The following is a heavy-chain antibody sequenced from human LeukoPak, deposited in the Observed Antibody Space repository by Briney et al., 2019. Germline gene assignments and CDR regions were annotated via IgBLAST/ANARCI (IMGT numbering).Heavy chain of an antibody. CDR2: ITWHSGSI. CDR3: VAVPETDFWIGFYLDY. D-gene: IGHD3-3*01. CDR1: GFTFDDYA. Sequence: PGRSLRLSCAASGFTFDDYAMHWVRQGPGKGLEWVPGITWHSGSIGYADSVKGRFTISRDNAKNSLYLQMDSLRAEDTALYYCVAVPETDFWIGFYLDYWGQGTLVTVSS. V-gene: IGHV3-9*01. J-gene: IGHJ4*02.